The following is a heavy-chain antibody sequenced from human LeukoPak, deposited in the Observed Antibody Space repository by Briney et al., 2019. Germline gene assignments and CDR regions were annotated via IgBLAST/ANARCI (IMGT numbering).Heavy chain of an antibody. Sequence: GGSLRLSCAASGFTFSSYWMHWVRQAPGKGLVWVSRINSDGSSTSYADSVKGRFTISRDNAKNTLYLQMNSLRAEDTAVYYCARPKGSSWLLDYWGQGTLVTVSS. CDR3: ARPKGSSWLLDY. J-gene: IGHJ4*02. D-gene: IGHD6-13*01. CDR2: INSDGSST. V-gene: IGHV3-74*01. CDR1: GFTFSSYW.